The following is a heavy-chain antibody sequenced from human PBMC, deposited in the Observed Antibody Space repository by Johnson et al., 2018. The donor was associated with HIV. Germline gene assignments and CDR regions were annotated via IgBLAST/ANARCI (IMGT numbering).Heavy chain of an antibody. V-gene: IGHV3-9*01. D-gene: IGHD3-22*01. CDR3: ARGITMIAVVKGDAFDI. Sequence: VQLVESGGTLVQPDRSLRLSCASSGFTFEDYAMHWVRQGPGKGLEWVSGISWNSDTLVYADSVKGRFSISRDNSKNTVYLQMNSLRTEDTAVYYCARGITMIAVVKGDAFDIWGQGTMVTVSS. CDR1: GFTFEDYA. J-gene: IGHJ3*02. CDR2: ISWNSDTL.